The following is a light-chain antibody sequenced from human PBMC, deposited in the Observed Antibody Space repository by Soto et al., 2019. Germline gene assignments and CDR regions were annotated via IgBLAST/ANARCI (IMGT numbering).Light chain of an antibody. CDR2: DAS. CDR3: QQYNSYVT. V-gene: IGKV1-5*01. CDR1: QSISSW. J-gene: IGKJ4*01. Sequence: DIQMTQSPSTLSASVGDRVTITCRASQSISSWLAWYQQKLGKAPKLLIYDASSLESGVPSRFSGSGSGTEFTLTISSLQPDDFATYYCQQYNSYVTFGGGTKVEIK.